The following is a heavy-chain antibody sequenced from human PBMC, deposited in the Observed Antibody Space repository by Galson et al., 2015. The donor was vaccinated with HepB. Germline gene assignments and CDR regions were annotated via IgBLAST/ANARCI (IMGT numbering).Heavy chain of an antibody. CDR3: ARENYGFWSSYYSYNYYGMDV. CDR2: IDSDGSST. D-gene: IGHD3-3*01. V-gene: IGHV3-74*01. CDR1: GFTLSSYR. Sequence: SLRLSCAASGFTLSSYRMYWVRQAPGEGLVCVSRIDSDGSSTIYADSVKGRFSISRDNAKNTLYLQLNSLRAEDTAVYYCARENYGFWSSYYSYNYYGMDVWGQGTTVTVSS. J-gene: IGHJ6*02.